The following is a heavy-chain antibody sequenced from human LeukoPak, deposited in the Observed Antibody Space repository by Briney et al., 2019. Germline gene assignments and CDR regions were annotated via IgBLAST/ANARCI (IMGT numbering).Heavy chain of an antibody. CDR2: ISGSGGST. CDR1: GFTFSSYA. J-gene: IGHJ4*02. V-gene: IGHV3-23*01. CDR3: AKVAPMVTTDSLLYFDY. D-gene: IGHD4-17*01. Sequence: GGSLRLSCAASGFTFSSYAMSWVRQAPGKGLEWVSAISGSGGSTYYADSVKGRFTISRDNSKNTLYLQMNSLRAEDTAVYYCAKVAPMVTTDSLLYFDYWGQGTLVTVSS.